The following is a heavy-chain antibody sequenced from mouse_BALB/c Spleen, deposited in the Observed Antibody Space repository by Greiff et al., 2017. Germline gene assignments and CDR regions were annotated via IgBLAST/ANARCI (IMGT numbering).Heavy chain of an antibody. J-gene: IGHJ1*01. CDR2: INSDGGST. CDR3: ARHYDYDVGWYFDV. V-gene: IGHV5-2*03. D-gene: IGHD2-4*01. CDR1: EYEFPSHD. Sequence: EVKVEESGGGLVQPGESLKLSCESNEYEFPSHDMSWVRKTPEKRLELVAAINSDGGSTYYPDTMGRRFIISRDNTKKTLYLQMSSLRSEDTALYYCARHYDYDVGWYFDVWGAGTTVTVSS.